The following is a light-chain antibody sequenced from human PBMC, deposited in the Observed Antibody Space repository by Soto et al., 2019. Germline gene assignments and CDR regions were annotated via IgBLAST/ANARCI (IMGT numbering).Light chain of an antibody. V-gene: IGKV1D-12*01. CDR2: AAS. CDR1: QDISSW. Sequence: DIQMTQSPSSLSASVGDRVTITCRASQDISSWLAWYQHKPGKAPSLLIYAASSLQSGVPSRFRGSGSGTDFALTIAGLESEDFATYYCRQANSFPLTFGGGTKVEIK. J-gene: IGKJ4*01. CDR3: RQANSFPLT.